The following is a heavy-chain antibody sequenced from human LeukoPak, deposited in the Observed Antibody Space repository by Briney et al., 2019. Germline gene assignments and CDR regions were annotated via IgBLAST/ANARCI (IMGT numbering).Heavy chain of an antibody. D-gene: IGHD3-22*01. CDR1: GGTFSSYA. Sequence: ASVKVSCKASGGTFSSYAISWVRQAPGQGLEWMGGIIPIFGTANYAQKFQGRVTITTEESTGTAYMEVSSLRSEDTAVYYCARDRYYDSSGGEDYFDYWGQGTLVTVSS. CDR2: IIPIFGTA. J-gene: IGHJ4*02. V-gene: IGHV1-69*05. CDR3: ARDRYYDSSGGEDYFDY.